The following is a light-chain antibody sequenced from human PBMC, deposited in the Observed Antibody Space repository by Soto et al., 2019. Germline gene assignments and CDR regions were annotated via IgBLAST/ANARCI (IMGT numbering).Light chain of an antibody. J-gene: IGLJ3*02. CDR2: SNN. Sequence: QSVLTQPPSASGTPGQRVTISCSGSSSNIGGNTVNWYQQLPGTAPKLLISSNNQRPSGVPDRFSGSKSGTSASLAISGLQSEDEADYYCAAWDASLNVWVFGGGTKLTVL. CDR1: SSNIGGNT. V-gene: IGLV1-44*01. CDR3: AAWDASLNVWV.